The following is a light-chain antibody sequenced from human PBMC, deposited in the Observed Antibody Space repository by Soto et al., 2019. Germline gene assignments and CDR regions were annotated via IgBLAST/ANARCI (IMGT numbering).Light chain of an antibody. Sequence: DIQMTQSPSSVSASVGDRVTITCRASQNIGTWLTWYQQKPGKAPKLLIYAASTLQNGVPSTFSGSGSGTDFTLTISSLQPDDFATYYCQQASAFPLTFGQGTRLDIK. CDR2: AAS. CDR1: QNIGTW. V-gene: IGKV1-12*01. J-gene: IGKJ5*01. CDR3: QQASAFPLT.